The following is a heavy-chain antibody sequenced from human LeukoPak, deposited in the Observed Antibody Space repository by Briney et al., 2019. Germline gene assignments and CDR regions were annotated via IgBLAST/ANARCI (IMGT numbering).Heavy chain of an antibody. CDR2: INHSGST. V-gene: IGHV4-39*07. CDR1: GGSISRNTHY. CDR3: ARGLNDSWTGENY. J-gene: IGHJ4*02. D-gene: IGHD3-3*01. Sequence: SETLSLTCSVSGGSISRNTHYCGWIRQPPGKGLEWIGEINHSGSTNYNPSLKSRVTISLDTSKSQFSLKVRYVTAADTAVYYCARGLNDSWTGENYWGQGTLVTVSS.